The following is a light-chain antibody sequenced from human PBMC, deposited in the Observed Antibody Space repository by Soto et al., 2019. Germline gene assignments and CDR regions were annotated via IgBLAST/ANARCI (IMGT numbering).Light chain of an antibody. J-gene: IGKJ2*01. CDR2: GAS. Sequence: EVVMTQSPATLSVSPGEGATLSCRASQSVSSNLAWYQQKPGKAPRLLIYGASTRATGISARFSGSGSGTEFTLTISSLQSEDFAVYYCHQYNNWPPNTFGQGTMMEIK. V-gene: IGKV3-15*01. CDR3: HQYNNWPPNT. CDR1: QSVSSN.